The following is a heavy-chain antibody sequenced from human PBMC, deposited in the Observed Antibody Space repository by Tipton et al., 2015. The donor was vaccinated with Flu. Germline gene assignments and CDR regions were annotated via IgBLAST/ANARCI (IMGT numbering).Heavy chain of an antibody. CDR1: GGSISSYY. V-gene: IGHV4-59*01. D-gene: IGHD4-17*01. Sequence: TLSLTCTVSGGSISSYYWSWIRQPPGKGLEWIGYIYYSGSTSYNPSLKSRVTISVDTSKNQFSLKLSSVTAADTAVYYCARVPPTTFYYYGMDVWGQGP. J-gene: IGHJ6*02. CDR3: ARVPPTTFYYYGMDV. CDR2: IYYSGST.